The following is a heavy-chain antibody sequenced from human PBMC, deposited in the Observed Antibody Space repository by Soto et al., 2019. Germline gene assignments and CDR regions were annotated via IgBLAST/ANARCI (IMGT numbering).Heavy chain of an antibody. V-gene: IGHV4-30-4*01. J-gene: IGHJ5*01. Sequence: SETLSLTCSVSGDSISTVDYFWAWIRQPPGQALEYIGYIYKSATTYYNPSFESRVAISLDTSKSQFSLNVTSVTAADTAVYFCARGRYCLTGRCFPNWFNSWGQGTLVTVS. CDR3: ARGRYCLTGRCFPNWFNS. D-gene: IGHD2-15*01. CDR2: IYKSATT. CDR1: GDSISTVDYF.